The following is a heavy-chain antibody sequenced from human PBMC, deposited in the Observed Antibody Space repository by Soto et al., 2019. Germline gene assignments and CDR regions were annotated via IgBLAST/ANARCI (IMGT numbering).Heavy chain of an antibody. CDR2: IHHSGST. Sequence: QVQLQQSGPGLVKPSQTLSLTCTVSGDSISSDYYHWTWIRQSPGKGLEWIGYIHHSGSTPYNPSLKGRISLSVDPSKNPFSLHLTSLTCGDTAGFFLAREDGGGDSLDVWGQGTTVTVSS. CDR3: AREDGGGDSLDV. J-gene: IGHJ6*02. D-gene: IGHD2-21*02. CDR1: GDSISSDYYH. V-gene: IGHV4-30-4*08.